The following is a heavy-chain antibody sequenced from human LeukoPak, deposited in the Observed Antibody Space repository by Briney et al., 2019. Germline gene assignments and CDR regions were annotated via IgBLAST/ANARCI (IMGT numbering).Heavy chain of an antibody. CDR3: ANRYGSGSYPFDY. V-gene: IGHV3-23*01. J-gene: IGHJ4*02. CDR1: GFTFDDYA. CDR2: ISGSGGST. D-gene: IGHD3-10*01. Sequence: GRSLRLSCAASGFTFDDYAMHWVRQAPGKGLEWVSAISGSGGSTYYADSVKGRFTISRDNSKNTLYLQMNSLRAEDTAVYYCANRYGSGSYPFDYWGQGTLVTVSS.